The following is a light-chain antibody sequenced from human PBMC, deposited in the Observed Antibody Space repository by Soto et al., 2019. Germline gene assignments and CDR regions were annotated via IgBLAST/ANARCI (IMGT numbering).Light chain of an antibody. CDR2: DAS. Sequence: DILMTQSPSTLSASVGDKVTITCRASQSLTSGLAWYQQKPGKAPKLLIYDASTLQSGVPSRFSGSGSGTDFTITISSLQPDDFATYYCQQYKNYSPYTFGQGTKLEIK. V-gene: IGKV1-5*01. CDR1: QSLTSG. CDR3: QQYKNYSPYT. J-gene: IGKJ2*01.